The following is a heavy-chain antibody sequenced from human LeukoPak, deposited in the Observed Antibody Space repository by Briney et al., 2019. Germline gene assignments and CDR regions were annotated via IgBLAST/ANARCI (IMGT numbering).Heavy chain of an antibody. J-gene: IGHJ4*02. CDR2: ITPTYGLV. Sequence: GASVKVSCKASGGTFSKYAISWVRQAPGQGLEWMGGITPTYGLVHYAQKFQGRVTLTTDTSTGTADLEMNSLTFEDTAVYYCATGTNGLYGSNRFQGYFDDWGQETLVTVLS. V-gene: IGHV1-69*10. CDR3: ATGTNGLYGSNRFQGYFDD. D-gene: IGHD6-13*01. CDR1: GGTFSKYA.